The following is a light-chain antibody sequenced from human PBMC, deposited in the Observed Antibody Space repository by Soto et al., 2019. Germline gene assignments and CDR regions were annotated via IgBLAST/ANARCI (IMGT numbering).Light chain of an antibody. CDR2: RNN. Sequence: QSVLTQPPSASGTPGQRVTISCSGTSSNIGSNYVYWYQQLPATAPKLLFYRNNHRPSGVPDRLSAGKSGTSASLPISGVRSEDEADDYCSAWDDSRSGRVFGSGTQLTVL. CDR3: SAWDDSRSGRV. J-gene: IGLJ1*01. CDR1: SSNIGSNY. V-gene: IGLV1-47*01.